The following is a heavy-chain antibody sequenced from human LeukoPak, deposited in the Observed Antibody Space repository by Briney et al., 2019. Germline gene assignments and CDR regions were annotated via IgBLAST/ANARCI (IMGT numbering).Heavy chain of an antibody. CDR3: ARVSCSSTSCPDY. CDR1: GGSFSGYY. CDR2: INHSGST. D-gene: IGHD2-2*01. V-gene: IGHV4-34*01. J-gene: IGHJ4*02. Sequence: PLETLSLTCAVYGGSFSGYYWSWIRQPPGKGLEWIGEINHSGSTNYNPSLKSRVTISVDTSKNQFSLKLSSVTAADTAVYYCARVSCSSTSCPDYWGQGTLVTVSS.